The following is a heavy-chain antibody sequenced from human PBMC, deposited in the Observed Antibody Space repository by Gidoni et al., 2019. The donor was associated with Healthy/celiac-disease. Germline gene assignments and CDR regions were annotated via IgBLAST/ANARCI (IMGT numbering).Heavy chain of an antibody. CDR2: TSAYNGNT. V-gene: IGHV1-18*01. CDR3: ARGSTLDTEGASY. J-gene: IGHJ4*02. CDR1: GYPLTRYG. D-gene: IGHD5-18*01. Sequence: QVQLAQPGAVGKKPRASVKVSCKASGYPLTRYGLSWVRQAPGQGLESMGWTSAYNGNTNYAQKLQGGVTMTTGTSTSTAYMELRSLRSDDSAVYYCARGSTLDTEGASYWGQGTLVTVSS.